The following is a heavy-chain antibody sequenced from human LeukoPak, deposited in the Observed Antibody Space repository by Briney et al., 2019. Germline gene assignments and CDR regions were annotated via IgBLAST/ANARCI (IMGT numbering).Heavy chain of an antibody. D-gene: IGHD3-22*01. CDR3: ARGRYYYDSSGKRGCYFDY. CDR2: INHSGST. V-gene: IGHV4-34*01. J-gene: IGHJ4*02. CDR1: GGSFSGYY. Sequence: PSETLSLTCAVYGGSFSGYYWSWIRQPPGKGLEWIGEINHSGSTNYNPSLKSRVTMSVDTSKNQFSLKLSSVTAADTAVYYCARGRYYYDSSGKRGCYFDYWGQGTLVTVSS.